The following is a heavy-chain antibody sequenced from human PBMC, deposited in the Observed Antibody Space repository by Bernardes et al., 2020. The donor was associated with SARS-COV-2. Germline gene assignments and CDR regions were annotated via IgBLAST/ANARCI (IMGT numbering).Heavy chain of an antibody. CDR3: AKCDLVPYTSGWCHWFNP. CDR2: ISSSSSTI. J-gene: IGHJ5*02. D-gene: IGHD6-19*01. CDR1: GFTFSSYS. V-gene: IGHV3-48*01. Sequence: GGSLRLSCAASGFTFSSYSMNWVRQAPGKGLEWVSYISSSSSTIYYADSVKGRFTISRDDSKNTLYLQMNSLRADDTAIYYCAKCDLVPYTSGWCHWFNPWGQGTLVTVSS.